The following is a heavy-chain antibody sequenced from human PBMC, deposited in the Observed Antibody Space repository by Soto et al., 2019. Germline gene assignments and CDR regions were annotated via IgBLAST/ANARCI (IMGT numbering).Heavy chain of an antibody. J-gene: IGHJ4*02. CDR3: ARTPSTGSSVLAY. CDR1: GFTFSSYS. Sequence: PGGSLRLSCAASGFTFSSYSMNWVRQAPGKGLEWVSSISSSSSYIYYADSVKGRFTISRDNAKNSLYLQMNSLRAEDTAVYYCARTPSTGSSVLAYWGQGTLVTVSS. D-gene: IGHD3-9*01. V-gene: IGHV3-21*01. CDR2: ISSSSSYI.